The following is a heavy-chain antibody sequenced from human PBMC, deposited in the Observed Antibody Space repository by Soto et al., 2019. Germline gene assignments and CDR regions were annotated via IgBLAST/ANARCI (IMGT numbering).Heavy chain of an antibody. V-gene: IGHV1-3*01. CDR3: ARAKVATMGRHYFDY. D-gene: IGHD5-12*01. CDR1: GYTFTSYA. Sequence: QVQLVQSGAEVKKPGASVKVSCKASGYTFTSYAMHWVRQAPGQRLEWMGWINAGNGNTKYSQKFQGRVTITRDTSASKAYMELSSLRSEDTAVYYCARAKVATMGRHYFDYWGQGTLVTVSS. CDR2: INAGNGNT. J-gene: IGHJ4*02.